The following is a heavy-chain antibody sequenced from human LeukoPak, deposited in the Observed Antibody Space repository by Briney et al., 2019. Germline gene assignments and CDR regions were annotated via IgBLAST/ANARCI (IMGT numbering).Heavy chain of an antibody. V-gene: IGHV3-23*01. J-gene: IGHJ4*02. CDR3: AKRILDY. Sequence: GGSLRLSCAASGFTFTNYAMSWVRQAPGKGLEWVSTISDSGGSTYYADSVKGRFTISRDNSNNTLYLQMNSLRAEDTAVYYCAKRILDYWGQGTLVTVSS. D-gene: IGHD2/OR15-2a*01. CDR1: GFTFTNYA. CDR2: ISDSGGST.